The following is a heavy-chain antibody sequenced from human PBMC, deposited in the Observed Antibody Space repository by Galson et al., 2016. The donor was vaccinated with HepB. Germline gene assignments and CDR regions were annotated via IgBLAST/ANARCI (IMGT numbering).Heavy chain of an antibody. CDR2: INSDGSST. Sequence: SLRLSCAASGFTFSTYWMHWVRQAPGKGLLWVSRINSDGSSTNYADSVKGRFTISRDNAKNTLYLQMNSLRVEDTAVYYCARDTWRGYDYWGQGTLVTVSS. D-gene: IGHD3-3*01. CDR3: ARDTWRGYDY. CDR1: GFTFSTYW. V-gene: IGHV3-74*01. J-gene: IGHJ4*02.